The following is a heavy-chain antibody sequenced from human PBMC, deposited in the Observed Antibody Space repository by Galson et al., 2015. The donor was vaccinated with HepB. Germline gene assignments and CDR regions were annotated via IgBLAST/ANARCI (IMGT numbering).Heavy chain of an antibody. CDR3: AHRRGGYNYNHGDFDN. CDR2: IYWDDDK. CDR1: GFSFSSSRVG. D-gene: IGHD3-22*01. Sequence: PALVKPTQTLTLTCTFSGFSFSSSRVGVGWIRQPPGRALEWLAVIYWDDDKRYSPSLKNRLTITKDTSKNQVVLTMTNMDPVDTATYYCAHRRGGYNYNHGDFDNWGQGTLVTVSS. J-gene: IGHJ4*02. V-gene: IGHV2-5*02.